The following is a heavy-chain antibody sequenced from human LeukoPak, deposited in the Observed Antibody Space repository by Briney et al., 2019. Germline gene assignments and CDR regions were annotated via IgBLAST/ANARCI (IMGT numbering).Heavy chain of an antibody. J-gene: IGHJ4*02. Sequence: GRSLRLSCAASGFTFSSYAMHWVRQAPGKGLEWVAVISYDGSNKYYADSVKGRFTISRDNSKNTLYLQMNSLRAEDTAVYYCARVGYYDSSGHTADYWGQGTLVTVSS. V-gene: IGHV3-30-3*01. CDR1: GFTFSSYA. D-gene: IGHD3-22*01. CDR3: ARVGYYDSSGHTADY. CDR2: ISYDGSNK.